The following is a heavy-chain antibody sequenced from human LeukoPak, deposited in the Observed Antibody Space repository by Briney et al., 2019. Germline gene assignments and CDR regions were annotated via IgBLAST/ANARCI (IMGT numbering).Heavy chain of an antibody. Sequence: PGGSLRLSCAASGFTFRSYAMSWVRQAPGKGLEWVSGISGSGGSTYYADSVKGRFTISRDNSKNTLYLRMNSLGAEDTAVYYCAKVAPYGNYLFHYWGQGTLVTVPS. V-gene: IGHV3-23*01. CDR2: ISGSGGST. CDR1: GFTFRSYA. CDR3: AKVAPYGNYLFHY. J-gene: IGHJ4*02. D-gene: IGHD1-7*01.